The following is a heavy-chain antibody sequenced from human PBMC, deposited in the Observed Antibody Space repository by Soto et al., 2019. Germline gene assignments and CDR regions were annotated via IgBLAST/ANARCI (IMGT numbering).Heavy chain of an antibody. CDR1: GFSLRTSGVG. D-gene: IGHD2-21*01. CDR3: THMGRGFCDDDTCPRSHYYYTVDI. J-gene: IGHJ6*02. CDR2: IYWDDDK. V-gene: IGHV2-5*02. Sequence: QVTLKESGPPLVKPTETLTLTCTFSGFSLRTSGVGVGWIRQPPGKAPEWLAFIYWDDDKRYNPSLKSRLRITQDTPKNQVVLTMMNRDPVDTATYYCTHMGRGFCDDDTCPRSHYYYTVDIWGQGTTVAVSS.